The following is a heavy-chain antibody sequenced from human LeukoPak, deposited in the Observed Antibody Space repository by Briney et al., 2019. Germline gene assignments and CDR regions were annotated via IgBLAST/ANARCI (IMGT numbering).Heavy chain of an antibody. Sequence: SETLSLTCTVSGASISSHYWTWIRRPPGKGLEWIGFVYHSGSTSYNPSLKSRVTMSIDTSKNDFSLKLSSLTPADTAVYYCAREREDFYDSSGFGAPSFDVWGQGTTVSVSS. CDR2: VYHSGST. V-gene: IGHV4-59*11. CDR1: GASISSHY. D-gene: IGHD3-22*01. J-gene: IGHJ3*01. CDR3: AREREDFYDSSGFGAPSFDV.